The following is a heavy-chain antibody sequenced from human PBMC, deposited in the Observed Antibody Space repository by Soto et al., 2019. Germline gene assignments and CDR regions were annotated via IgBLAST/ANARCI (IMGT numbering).Heavy chain of an antibody. CDR3: AKDSDDSSGYYYGDDY. Sequence: VGSLRLSCAASGFTFSSYAMSWVRQAPGKGLEWVSAISGSGGSTYYADSVKGRFTISRDNSKNTLYLQMNSLRAEDTAVYYCAKDSDDSSGYYYGDDYWGQGTLVTVSS. CDR2: ISGSGGST. V-gene: IGHV3-23*01. J-gene: IGHJ4*02. CDR1: GFTFSSYA. D-gene: IGHD3-22*01.